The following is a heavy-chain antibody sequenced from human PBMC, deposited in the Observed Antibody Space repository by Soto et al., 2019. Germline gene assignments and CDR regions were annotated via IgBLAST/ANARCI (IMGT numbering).Heavy chain of an antibody. CDR1: GGSLSSSNW. Sequence: SETLSLTCAVSGGSLSSSNWWSWVRQPPGKALEWLGEIFYSGSTKYNPSLNSRVTISADQSKNQSSLRLSSVTAADAAVYYCVHQGCHAYYHDFWGQGLLVTVYS. CDR3: VHQGCHAYYHDF. CDR2: IFYSGST. V-gene: IGHV4-4*02. J-gene: IGHJ4*01. D-gene: IGHD6-19*01.